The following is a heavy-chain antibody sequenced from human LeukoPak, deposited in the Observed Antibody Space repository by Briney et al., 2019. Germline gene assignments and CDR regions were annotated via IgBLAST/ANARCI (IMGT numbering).Heavy chain of an antibody. J-gene: IGHJ1*01. CDR1: GDPLSRYY. CDR2: IYYSGSN. V-gene: IGHV4-59*08. CDR3: ASSPRGTEYFHH. D-gene: IGHD3-10*01. Sequence: SSETLSLTCTVSGDPLSRYYWSWIRQPPGKALEWIGYIYYSGSNNYYPSLKSRVTISGDTSKKQSSPKYSSVTASDTAGVYFASSPRGTEYFHHCGEGRLVTASS.